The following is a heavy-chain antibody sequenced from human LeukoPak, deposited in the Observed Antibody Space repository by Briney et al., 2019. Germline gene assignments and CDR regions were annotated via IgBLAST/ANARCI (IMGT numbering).Heavy chain of an antibody. CDR2: INSDGSST. CDR1: GFTFSSYW. CDR3: VSFYETY. D-gene: IGHD2-2*01. J-gene: IGHJ4*02. Sequence: GGSLRLSCAASGFTFSSYWMHWVRQAPGKGLVWVSRINSDGSSTSYADSVKGRFTISKDNAKNTVYLQMNNLRAEDTAVYYCVSFYETYWGRGTLVTVSS. V-gene: IGHV3-74*01.